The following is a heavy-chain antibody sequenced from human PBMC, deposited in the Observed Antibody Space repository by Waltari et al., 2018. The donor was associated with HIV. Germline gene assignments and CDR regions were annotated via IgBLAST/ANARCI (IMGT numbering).Heavy chain of an antibody. D-gene: IGHD5-12*01. CDR3: ARRQDGYPKRGFDY. CDR1: GGSISSSSYS. J-gene: IGHJ4*02. V-gene: IGHV4-39*01. CDR2: IYYSGST. Sequence: QLQLQESGPGLVKPSETLSLTCTVSGGSISSSSYSWGWIRQPPGKGLEWIGSIYYSGSTYYNPSLKSRVTISVDTSKNQFSLKLSSVTAADTAVYYCARRQDGYPKRGFDYWGQGTLVTVSS.